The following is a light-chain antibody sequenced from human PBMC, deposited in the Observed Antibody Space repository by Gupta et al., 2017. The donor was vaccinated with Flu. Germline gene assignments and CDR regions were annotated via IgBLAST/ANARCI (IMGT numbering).Light chain of an antibody. V-gene: IGLV2-14*01. CDR1: SKDIGAYKY. CDR3: SSFTTSNTPI. Sequence: SKDIGAYKYVSWYQQHPGKAPKLMIYEVSNRPSGVSNRFSGSKSGQTASLTISGLQAEDEADYYCSSFTTSNTPIFGEGTKLTVL. J-gene: IGLJ2*01. CDR2: EVS.